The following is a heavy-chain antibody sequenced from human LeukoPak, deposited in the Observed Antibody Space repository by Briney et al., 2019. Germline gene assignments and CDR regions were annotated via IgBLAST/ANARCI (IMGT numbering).Heavy chain of an antibody. Sequence: GGSLRLSCAASGFTFSTYPMGWVRQAPGKGLEWVSSIDASGAYTYYADSVKGRFTNSRDNSKNTLYLQMNTLRAEDTAVYSCAKISSVTANFDCWGQGTLVTISS. J-gene: IGHJ4*02. V-gene: IGHV3-23*01. CDR2: IDASGAYT. CDR3: AKISSVTANFDC. CDR1: GFTFSTYP. D-gene: IGHD4-17*01.